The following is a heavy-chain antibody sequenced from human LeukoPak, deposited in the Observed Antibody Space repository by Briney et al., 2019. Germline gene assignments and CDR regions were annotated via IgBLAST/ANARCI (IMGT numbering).Heavy chain of an antibody. CDR3: ARGHYGSGSYDY. V-gene: IGHV1-3*01. J-gene: IGHJ4*02. Sequence: GASVKVSCKASGYTFTSYAMHWVRQAPGQRLEWMGWINAGNGNTKYSQKFQGRVTITRDTSASTAYMELSSLRPEDTAVYYCARGHYGSGSYDYWGQGTLVTVSS. D-gene: IGHD3-10*01. CDR2: INAGNGNT. CDR1: GYTFTSYA.